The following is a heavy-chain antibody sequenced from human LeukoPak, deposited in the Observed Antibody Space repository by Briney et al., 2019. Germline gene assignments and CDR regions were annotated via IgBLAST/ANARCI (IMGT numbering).Heavy chain of an antibody. CDR1: GGTFSSYA. J-gene: IGHJ6*02. Sequence: SVKVSCKASGGTFSSYAISWVRQAPGQGLEWMGGIIPIFGTANYAQKFQGRVTMTRNTSITTAYMELSSLRSEDTAVYYCVRCYYYHGMDVWGQGTTVTVSS. V-gene: IGHV1-69*05. CDR2: IIPIFGTA. CDR3: VRCYYYHGMDV.